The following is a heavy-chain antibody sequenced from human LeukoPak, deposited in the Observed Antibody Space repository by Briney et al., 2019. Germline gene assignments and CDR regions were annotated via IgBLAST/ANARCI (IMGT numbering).Heavy chain of an antibody. CDR1: GYTFTSYY. D-gene: IGHD2-2*01. CDR3: ARVGHGGYCSSTSCPEFDP. V-gene: IGHV1-2*02. J-gene: IGHJ5*02. CDR2: INPNSGGT. Sequence: GASVKVSCKASGYTFTSYYMRWVRQAPGQGLEWMGWINPNSGGTNYAQKFQGRVTMTRDTSISTAYMELSRLRSDDTAVYYCARVGHGGYCSSTSCPEFDPWGQGTLVTVSS.